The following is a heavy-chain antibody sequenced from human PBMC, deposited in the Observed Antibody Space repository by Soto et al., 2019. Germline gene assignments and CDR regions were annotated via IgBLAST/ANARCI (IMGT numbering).Heavy chain of an antibody. J-gene: IGHJ4*02. CDR1: GGSIISDY. D-gene: IGHD1-26*01. V-gene: IGHV4-59*01. Sequence: LSLTCTVSGGSIISDYWSWIRQPPGKGLEWIGYISYSGSTNYNPSLKSLVTISVDTSKNQFSLKLFSVTAADTAVYYCARVLSGSSLFDYWGQGTLVTVSS. CDR3: ARVLSGSSLFDY. CDR2: ISYSGST.